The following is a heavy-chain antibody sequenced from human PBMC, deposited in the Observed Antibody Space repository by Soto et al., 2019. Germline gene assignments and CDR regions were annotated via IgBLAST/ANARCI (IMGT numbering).Heavy chain of an antibody. Sequence: QVQLQESGPGLVKPSETLSLTCTVSGGSISSYYWSWIRQSPGKGLEWIGYIYYSGSTKYNPSLKSRVTISVDTSKNQFSLKLNSVTAADTAVYYCARGRGDTAMAWYYWGQGTLVTVSS. D-gene: IGHD5-18*01. CDR2: IYYSGST. CDR3: ARGRGDTAMAWYY. CDR1: GGSISSYY. J-gene: IGHJ4*02. V-gene: IGHV4-59*01.